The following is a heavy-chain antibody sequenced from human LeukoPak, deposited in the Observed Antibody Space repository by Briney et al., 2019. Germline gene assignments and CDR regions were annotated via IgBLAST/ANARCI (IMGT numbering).Heavy chain of an antibody. CDR2: IRQDGNTK. V-gene: IGHV3-7*03. CDR1: GFPFNSYW. J-gene: IGHJ4*02. CDR3: ARSVPYGTTWYGRSDF. Sequence: GGSLRLSCAAAGFPFNSYWMTWVRQAPGKGLEWVANIRQDGNTKHYLDSVKGRFTISSDNAMNSLYLQMNSLRAEDTAIYYCARSVPYGTTWYGRSDFWGQGTQVTVSS. D-gene: IGHD6-13*01.